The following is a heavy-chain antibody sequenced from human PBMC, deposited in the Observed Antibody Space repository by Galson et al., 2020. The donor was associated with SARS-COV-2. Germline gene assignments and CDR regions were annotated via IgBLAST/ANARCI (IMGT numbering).Heavy chain of an antibody. CDR1: RGSVNSGIYY. D-gene: IGHD3-22*01. J-gene: IGHJ4*02. CDR2: IYYTGST. V-gene: IGHV4-61*01. Sequence: ASETLSLTCTVSRGSVNSGIYYWSWIRQPPGQALEWIGYIYYTGSTNYNPSLKSRVTMSVDTSKSQFSLTLSSVTAADTAVYYCARVPYTYHHDGSAYYNVGHFDFWGQGTLVTVSS. CDR3: ARVPYTYHHDGSAYYNVGHFDF.